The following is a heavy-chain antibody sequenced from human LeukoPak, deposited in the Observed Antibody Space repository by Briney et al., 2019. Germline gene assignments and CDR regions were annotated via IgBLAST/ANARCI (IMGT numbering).Heavy chain of an antibody. V-gene: IGHV1-69*05. CDR2: IIPIFGTA. Sequence: SVKVSCKASGGTFSSYAISWVRQAPGQGLEWMGGIIPIFGTANYAQKFQGRVTITTDESTSTAYMELSSLRSEDTAVYYCARVGGYHLPAFDIWGQGTMVTVSS. CDR3: ARVGGYHLPAFDI. J-gene: IGHJ3*02. CDR1: GGTFSSYA. D-gene: IGHD3-10*01.